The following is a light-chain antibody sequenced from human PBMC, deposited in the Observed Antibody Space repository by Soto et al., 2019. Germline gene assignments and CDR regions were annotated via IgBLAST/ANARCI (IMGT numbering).Light chain of an antibody. Sequence: DIQMTQSPSSLSASVGDRVTITCRASQGVSNYLAWYQQKPGRVPKLLIYTASTLQSGVPSRFSGSGSGTEFILTISNLQPEDVATYYCQKYSSAPFTFGPGTKVDIK. CDR1: QGVSNY. CDR2: TAS. V-gene: IGKV1-27*01. J-gene: IGKJ3*01. CDR3: QKYSSAPFT.